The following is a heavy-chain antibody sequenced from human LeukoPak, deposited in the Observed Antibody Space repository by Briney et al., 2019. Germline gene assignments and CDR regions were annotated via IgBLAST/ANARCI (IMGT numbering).Heavy chain of an antibody. CDR1: GCSISSGYY. D-gene: IGHD6-13*01. J-gene: IGHJ4*02. CDR3: AREPIGGSSWDY. Sequence: SETLSLTCTVSGCSISSGYYWAWIRQPPGKGLQWIGNIYHSGNTYYNPSLKSRVTISVDTSKNQFSLKLNSVTAADTAVYYCAREPIGGSSWDYWGQGALVTVSS. V-gene: IGHV4-38-2*02. CDR2: IYHSGNT.